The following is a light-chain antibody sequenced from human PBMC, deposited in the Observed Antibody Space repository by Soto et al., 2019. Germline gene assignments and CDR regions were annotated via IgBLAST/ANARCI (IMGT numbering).Light chain of an antibody. V-gene: IGKV3-11*01. CDR3: QQRTSWPT. Sequence: EIVLTQSPGTLSLSPGERATLSCRASQSVSSYLAWYQQKPGQAPRLLIYTASSRGTGIPARFSGSGSGTEFTLTISSLEPEDFAVYYCQQRTSWPTFGGGTKGDIK. CDR2: TAS. CDR1: QSVSSY. J-gene: IGKJ4*01.